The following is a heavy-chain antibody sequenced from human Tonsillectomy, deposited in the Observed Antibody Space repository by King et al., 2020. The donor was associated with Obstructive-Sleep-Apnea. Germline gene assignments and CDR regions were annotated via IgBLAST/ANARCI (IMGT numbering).Heavy chain of an antibody. V-gene: IGHV4-59*08. CDR3: ARKGLGHWQTFDY. CDR1: GGSISSYY. Sequence: VQLQESGPGLVKPSETLSLTCTVSGGSISSYYWSWIRQPPGKGLEWIGYIYYSGSTNYNPSLKSRVTISVDTSKNQFSLKLSSVTAADTAVYYCARKGLGHWQTFDYWGQGTLVTVSS. J-gene: IGHJ4*02. D-gene: IGHD1-1*01. CDR2: IYYSGST.